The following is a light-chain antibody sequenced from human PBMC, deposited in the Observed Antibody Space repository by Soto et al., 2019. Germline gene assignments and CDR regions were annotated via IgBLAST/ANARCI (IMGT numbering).Light chain of an antibody. CDR3: AAWNDTLNGYV. J-gene: IGLJ1*01. Sequence: QSALTQPPSASGTPGQRVTISCSGSSSNIGSNTVNWYQQLPGTAPKLLIYSNNQRPSGVPDRFSGSKSGTSASLAISGLQSEDVADYSCAAWNDTLNGYVSVTGSKLNVL. V-gene: IGLV1-44*01. CDR1: SSNIGSNT. CDR2: SNN.